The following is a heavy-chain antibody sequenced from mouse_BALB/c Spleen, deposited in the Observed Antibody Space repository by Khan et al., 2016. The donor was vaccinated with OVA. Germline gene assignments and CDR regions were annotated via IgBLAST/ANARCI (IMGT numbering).Heavy chain of an antibody. CDR2: ISYSGST. CDR3: ARTARIKY. CDR1: GYSIPSGYG. V-gene: IGHV3-2*02. J-gene: IGHJ2*01. D-gene: IGHD1-2*01. Sequence: EVQVEESGPGLVKPSQSLSLTCTVTGYSIPSGYGWNWIRQFPGNKLEWMGYISYSGSTNYNPSLKSRISLTRDTSKNQSFLQVNSVTTEDTATYYCARTARIKYWGQGTTLTVSS.